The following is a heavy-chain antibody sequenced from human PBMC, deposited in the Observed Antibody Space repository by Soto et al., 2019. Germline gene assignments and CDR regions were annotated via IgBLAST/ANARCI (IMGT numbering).Heavy chain of an antibody. Sequence: SETLSLTCAVYGGSFSGYYWSWIRQPPGKGLEWIGEINHSGSTNYNPSLKSRVTISVDTSKNQFSLKLSSVTAADTAVYYCARGLGLYSSSSMDYWGQGTLVTVSS. CDR2: INHSGST. CDR1: GGSFSGYY. D-gene: IGHD6-6*01. CDR3: ARGLGLYSSSSMDY. V-gene: IGHV4-34*01. J-gene: IGHJ4*02.